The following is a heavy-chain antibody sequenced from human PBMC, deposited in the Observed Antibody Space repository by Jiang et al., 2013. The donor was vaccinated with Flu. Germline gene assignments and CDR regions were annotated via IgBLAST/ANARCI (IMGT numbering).Heavy chain of an antibody. Sequence: YWMSWVRQAPGKGLEWVANIKQDGSEKYYVDSVKGRFTISRDNAKNSLYLQMNSLRAEDTAVYYCARGGDYGDYAFGISYYWGQGTLVTVSS. CDR1: YW. CDR2: IKQDGSEK. D-gene: IGHD4-17*01. J-gene: IGHJ4*02. V-gene: IGHV3-7*01. CDR3: ARGGDYGDYAFGISYY.